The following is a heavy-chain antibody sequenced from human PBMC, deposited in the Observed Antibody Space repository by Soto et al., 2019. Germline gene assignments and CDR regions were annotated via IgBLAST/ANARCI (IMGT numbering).Heavy chain of an antibody. CDR2: IHHSGST. CDR3: ARVRQYCSSTSCYLDP. J-gene: IGHJ5*02. D-gene: IGHD2-2*01. Sequence: LSLTCGVSGDSISSSNWWNWVRQPPGKGLEWIGEIHHSGSTNYNPSLKSRVTISVDKSKNQFSLKLNSVIAADTAVYFCARVRQYCSSTSCYLDPWGQGTLVTVSS. V-gene: IGHV4-4*01. CDR1: GDSISSSNW.